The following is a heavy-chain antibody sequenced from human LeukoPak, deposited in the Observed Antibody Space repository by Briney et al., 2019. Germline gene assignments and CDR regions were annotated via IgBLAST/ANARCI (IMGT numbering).Heavy chain of an antibody. D-gene: IGHD6-19*01. CDR2: INPSGGST. CDR3: ARDQGSGWYRIDY. V-gene: IGHV1-46*01. J-gene: IGHJ4*02. CDR1: GYTFTSYY. Sequence: ASVTVSFKASGYTFTSYYMHWVRQAPGQGLEWMGIINPSGGSTSYAQKFQGRVTITRDTSTSTVYMELSSLRSEDTAVYYCARDQGSGWYRIDYWGQGTLVTVSS.